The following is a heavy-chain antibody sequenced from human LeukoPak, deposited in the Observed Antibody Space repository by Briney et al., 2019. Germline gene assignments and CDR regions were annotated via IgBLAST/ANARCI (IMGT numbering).Heavy chain of an antibody. Sequence: SETLSLTCTVSGGSISSGDYYWSWIRQPPGKGLEWIGYIYYSGSTYYNPSLKSRVTISVDTSKNQFSLKLGSVTAADTAVYYCARDRPGDDYGDYFDYWGQGTLVTVSS. CDR1: GGSISSGDYY. J-gene: IGHJ4*02. CDR2: IYYSGST. V-gene: IGHV4-30-4*01. CDR3: ARDRPGDDYGDYFDY. D-gene: IGHD4-17*01.